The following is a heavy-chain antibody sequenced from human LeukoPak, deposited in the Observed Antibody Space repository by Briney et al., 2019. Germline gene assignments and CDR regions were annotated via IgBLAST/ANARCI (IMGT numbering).Heavy chain of an antibody. D-gene: IGHD3-10*02. Sequence: GASVKVSCKASGYTFTSYDINWVRQATGQGLEWMGWMNPNSGNTGYAQKFQGRVTMTRNTSISTAYMELSSLRSEDTAVYYCARGVVRGVFLYYYYMDVWGKGTTVTISS. CDR1: GYTFTSYD. CDR2: MNPNSGNT. V-gene: IGHV1-8*01. CDR3: ARGVVRGVFLYYYYMDV. J-gene: IGHJ6*03.